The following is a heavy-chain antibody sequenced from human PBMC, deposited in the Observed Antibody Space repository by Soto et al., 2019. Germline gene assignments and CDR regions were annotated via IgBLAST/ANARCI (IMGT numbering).Heavy chain of an antibody. Sequence: SETLSLTCAVYGGSFNNYYWSWIRQPPGKGLEWIGEINHSGSTNYNPSLKSRVTISVDTSKNQFSLKLSSVTAADTAVYYCARGPDSSGYYYYYGTDVWGQGTTVTVSS. D-gene: IGHD3-22*01. V-gene: IGHV4-34*01. CDR1: GGSFNNYY. J-gene: IGHJ6*02. CDR2: INHSGST. CDR3: ARGPDSSGYYYYYGTDV.